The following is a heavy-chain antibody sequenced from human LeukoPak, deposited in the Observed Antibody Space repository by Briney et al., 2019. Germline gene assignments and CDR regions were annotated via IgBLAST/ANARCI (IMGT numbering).Heavy chain of an antibody. CDR2: ISGNGDTT. D-gene: IGHD4-11*01. Sequence: GGSLRLSCAGSGFTFSNYAMSWVRQAPGKGLEWVSVISGNGDTTYYADSVKGRFTISRDNSKKTVYLQLSSLRVEDTAVYYCAKDAERGFDFSNSLQPWGQGTLVTVSS. V-gene: IGHV3-23*01. CDR1: GFTFSNYA. CDR3: AKDAERGFDFSNSLQP. J-gene: IGHJ4*02.